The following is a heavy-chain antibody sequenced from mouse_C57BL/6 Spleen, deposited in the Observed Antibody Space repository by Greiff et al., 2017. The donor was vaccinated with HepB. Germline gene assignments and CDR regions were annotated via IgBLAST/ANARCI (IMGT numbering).Heavy chain of an antibody. CDR1: GYTFTDYY. J-gene: IGHJ2*01. V-gene: IGHV1-26*01. Sequence: VQLQQPGPELVKPGASVKISCKASGYTFTDYYMNWVKQSHGKSLEWIGDINPNNGGTSYNQKFKGKATLTVDKSSSTAYMELRSLTSEDSAVYYCARWGFDYWGQGTTLTVSS. CDR3: ARWGFDY. CDR2: INPNNGGT.